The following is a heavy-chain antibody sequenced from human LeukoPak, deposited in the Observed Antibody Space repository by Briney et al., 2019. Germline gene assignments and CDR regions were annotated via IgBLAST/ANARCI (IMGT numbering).Heavy chain of an antibody. CDR2: ISYDGSDK. D-gene: IGHD6-13*01. V-gene: IGHV3-30*18. CDR1: GFTFSSYG. CDR3: AKERTLYSSSWYVIGY. Sequence: GGSLRLSCAASGFTFSSYGMHWVRRAPGKGLEWVAVISYDGSDKYYADSVKGRFTISRDNSNNTLYLQMNSLRAEDTAVYYCAKERTLYSSSWYVIGYWGQGTLVTVSS. J-gene: IGHJ4*02.